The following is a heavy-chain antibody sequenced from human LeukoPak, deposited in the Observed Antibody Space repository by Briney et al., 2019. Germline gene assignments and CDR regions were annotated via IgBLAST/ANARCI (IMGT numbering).Heavy chain of an antibody. CDR1: GFTFSSYA. CDR2: ISYDGSNK. V-gene: IGHV3-30*01. CDR3: ARGSDYYYSSGFFDY. Sequence: ARSLRLSCAASGFTFSSYAMHWVRQAPGKGLEWVAVISYDGSNKYYADSVKGRFTISRDNSKNTLYLQMNSLRAEDTAVYYCARGSDYYYSSGFFDYWGQGTLVTVSS. J-gene: IGHJ4*02. D-gene: IGHD3-22*01.